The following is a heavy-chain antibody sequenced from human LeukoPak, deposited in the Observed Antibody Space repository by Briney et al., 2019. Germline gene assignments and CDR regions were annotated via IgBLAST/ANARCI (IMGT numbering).Heavy chain of an antibody. Sequence: PGGSLRLSCAASGFTFSSYWMSWVRQAPGKGLEWVANIKQDGSEKYYVDSVKGRFTISRDNAKNSLYLRMNSLRVEDTAVYYCTTSRSLDYWDQGTLVTVSS. CDR2: IKQDGSEK. J-gene: IGHJ4*02. V-gene: IGHV3-7*01. CDR3: TTSRSLDY. CDR1: GFTFSSYW.